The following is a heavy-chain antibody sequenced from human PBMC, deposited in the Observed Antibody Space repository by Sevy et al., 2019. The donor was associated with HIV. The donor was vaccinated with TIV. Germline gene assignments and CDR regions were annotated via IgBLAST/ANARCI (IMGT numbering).Heavy chain of an antibody. Sequence: SETLSLTCAVYGGSFSGYYWSWIRQPPGKGLEWIGEINHSGSTNYNPSLKSRVTISVDTSKNQFPLKLSSVTAADTAVYYCARFSGGDYFDYWGQGTLVTVSS. CDR1: GGSFSGYY. V-gene: IGHV4-34*01. CDR2: INHSGST. J-gene: IGHJ4*02. D-gene: IGHD3-10*01. CDR3: ARFSGGDYFDY.